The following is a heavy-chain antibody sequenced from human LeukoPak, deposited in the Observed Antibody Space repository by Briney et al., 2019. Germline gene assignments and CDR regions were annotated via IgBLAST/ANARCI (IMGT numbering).Heavy chain of an antibody. CDR2: IYYSGST. CDR3: ARHGRGLAVAGYGLPYYFDY. V-gene: IGHV4-39*01. Sequence: SETLSLTCIVSGGSISSHYWGWIRQPPGKGLEWIGSIYYSGSTYYNPSLKSRVTISVDTSKNQFSLKLSSVTAADTAVYYCARHGRGLAVAGYGLPYYFDYWGQGTLVTVSS. D-gene: IGHD6-19*01. J-gene: IGHJ4*02. CDR1: GGSISSHY.